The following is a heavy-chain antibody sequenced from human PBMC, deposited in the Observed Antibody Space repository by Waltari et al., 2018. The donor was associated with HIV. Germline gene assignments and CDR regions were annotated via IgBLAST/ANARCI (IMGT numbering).Heavy chain of an antibody. V-gene: IGHV7-4-1*02. Sequence: QVQLVQSGSELKKPGASVTVACKTSGYRFTDFSLTWVRQAPGQGLEWMGWINTKTGNPTYAQGFTGRFVISLDTSVSTTYLQISSLKVEDTAVYYCARLNLKNGLLPSDWGHLPSSWGQGTLVTVSS. CDR1: GYRFTDFS. CDR2: INTKTGNP. D-gene: IGHD3-9*01. CDR3: ARLNLKNGLLPSDWGHLPSS. J-gene: IGHJ5*02.